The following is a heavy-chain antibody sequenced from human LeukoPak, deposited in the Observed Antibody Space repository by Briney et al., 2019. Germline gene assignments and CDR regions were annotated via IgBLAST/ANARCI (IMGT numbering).Heavy chain of an antibody. Sequence: GGSLRLSCVASGFTLSSYNMKWVRQAPGKRLEWVSSISWRSSDIEYADSVKGRFTISRDIDKKSLYLQMNSLRVEDTAVYYCAKGSGYVSTETFDYWGQGTLVTVSS. V-gene: IGHV3-21*01. J-gene: IGHJ4*02. CDR2: ISWRSSDI. CDR3: AKGSGYVSTETFDY. CDR1: GFTLSSYN. D-gene: IGHD2-2*01.